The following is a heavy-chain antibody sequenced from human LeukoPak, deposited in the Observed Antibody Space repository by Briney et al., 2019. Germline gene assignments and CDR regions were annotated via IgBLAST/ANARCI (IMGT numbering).Heavy chain of an antibody. CDR1: GFTFGSYW. CDR3: AGLY. Sequence: PGGSLRLSCAASGFTFGSYWMSWVRQAPGKGLEWVANIKPDGSEKYYVDSVKGRFTISRDNAKNSLYLQMSGLRAEDTAVYYCAGLYWGQGTLVTVSS. CDR2: IKPDGSEK. J-gene: IGHJ4*02. V-gene: IGHV3-7*01.